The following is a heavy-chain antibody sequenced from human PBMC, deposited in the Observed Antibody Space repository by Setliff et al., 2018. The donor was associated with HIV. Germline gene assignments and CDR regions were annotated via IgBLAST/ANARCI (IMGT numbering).Heavy chain of an antibody. J-gene: IGHJ6*03. CDR3: ARVDPCSGGYCHQNQYFYYMDV. D-gene: IGHD2-15*01. CDR1: GGTFNSYA. Sequence: SVMVSCKASGGTFNSYAITWVRQAPGQGLEWMGGVIPRSGTAYHAQKFRDRVTITADESTSTAYMELSSLRSEDTAVYYCARVDPCSGGYCHQNQYFYYMDVWGKGTTVTVSS. CDR2: VIPRSGTA. V-gene: IGHV1-69*13.